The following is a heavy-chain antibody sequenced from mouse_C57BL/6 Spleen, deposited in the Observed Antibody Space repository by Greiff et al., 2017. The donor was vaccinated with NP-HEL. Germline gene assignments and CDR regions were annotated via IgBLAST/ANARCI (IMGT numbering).Heavy chain of an antibody. D-gene: IGHD1-1*01. Sequence: QVHVKQPGAELVKPGASVKLSCKASGYTFTSYWMHWVKQRPGQGLEWIGMIHPNSGSTNYNEKFKSKATLTVDKSSSTAYMQLSSLTSEDSAVYYCARRDYGSSSPFDYWGQGTTLTVSS. CDR1: GYTFTSYW. J-gene: IGHJ2*01. CDR3: ARRDYGSSSPFDY. CDR2: IHPNSGST. V-gene: IGHV1-64*01.